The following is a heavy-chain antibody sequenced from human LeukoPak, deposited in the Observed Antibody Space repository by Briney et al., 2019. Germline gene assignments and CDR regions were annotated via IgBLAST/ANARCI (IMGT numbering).Heavy chain of an antibody. CDR2: IYYSGST. CDR3: AIIAAAGDFDY. V-gene: IGHV4-59*01. Sequence: PSETLSLTCTVSGGSISSYYWSWIRQPPGKGLEWIGYIYYSGSTNYNPSLKSRVTISVDTSKNQFSLKLSSVTAADTAVYYCAIIAAAGDFDYWGQGTPVTVSS. J-gene: IGHJ4*02. D-gene: IGHD6-13*01. CDR1: GGSISSYY.